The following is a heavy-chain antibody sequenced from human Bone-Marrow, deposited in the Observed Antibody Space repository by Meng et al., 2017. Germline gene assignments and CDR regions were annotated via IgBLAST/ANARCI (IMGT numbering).Heavy chain of an antibody. D-gene: IGHD3-22*01. Sequence: ASVKVSRKASGYTFTGDYMHWVRQALGQGLEWMGWINPNSGGTNYEQKFRGRVTMNRDTSISTDYREMSRLRADDTAEYYCAKGRFDTCYYDNCGYWGACDIWGQGTLVTVSS. CDR1: GYTFTGDY. V-gene: IGHV1-2*02. CDR2: INPNSGGT. J-gene: IGHJ3*02. CDR3: AKGRFDTCYYDNCGYWGACDI.